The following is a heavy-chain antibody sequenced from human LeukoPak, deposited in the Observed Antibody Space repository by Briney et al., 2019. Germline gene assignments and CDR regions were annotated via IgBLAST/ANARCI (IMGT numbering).Heavy chain of an antibody. V-gene: IGHV4-30-2*01. CDR3: ASWYYYDSSGYLYDY. Sequence: SETLSLTCTVSGGSISSGGYYWSWIRQPPGKGLEWIGYIYHSGSTYYNPSLKSRVTISVDRSKNQFSLKLSSVTAADTAVYYCASWYYYDSSGYLYDYWGQGTLVTVSS. CDR2: IYHSGST. D-gene: IGHD3-22*01. J-gene: IGHJ4*02. CDR1: GGSISSGGYY.